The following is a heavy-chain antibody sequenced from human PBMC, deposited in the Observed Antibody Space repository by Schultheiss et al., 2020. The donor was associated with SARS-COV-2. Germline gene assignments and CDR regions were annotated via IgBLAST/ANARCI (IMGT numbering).Heavy chain of an antibody. CDR1: GFTFSSYA. J-gene: IGHJ6*02. CDR2: IYSGGST. CDR3: ARENYDSSGYYSYYYYGMDV. D-gene: IGHD3-22*01. V-gene: IGHV3-66*02. Sequence: GESLKISCAASGFTFSSYAMSWVRQAPGKGLEWVSVIYSGGSTYYADSVKGRFTISRDNSKNTLYLQMNSLRAEDTAVYYCARENYDSSGYYSYYYYGMDVWGQGTTVTVSS.